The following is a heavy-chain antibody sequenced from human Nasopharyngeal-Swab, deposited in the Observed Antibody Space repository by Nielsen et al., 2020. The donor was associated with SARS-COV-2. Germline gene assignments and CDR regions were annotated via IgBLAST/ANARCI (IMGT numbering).Heavy chain of an antibody. CDR3: ARPQCRGGGDCHYYFDY. CDR2: ISSSGITI. CDR1: GFTFSDYY. J-gene: IGHJ4*02. V-gene: IGHV3-11*01. Sequence: GESLKISCAASGFTFSDYYMSWIRQAPGKGLEWDSYISSSGITIYYANSVKGRFTISRDNAKNSLYLQMNSLRAEDTAVYYCARPQCRGGGDCHYYFDYWGQGTLVTVSS. D-gene: IGHD2-21*02.